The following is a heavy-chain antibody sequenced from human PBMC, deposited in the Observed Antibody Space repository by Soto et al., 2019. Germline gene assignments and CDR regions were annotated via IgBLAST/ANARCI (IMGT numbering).Heavy chain of an antibody. J-gene: IGHJ4*02. V-gene: IGHV3-30*18. CDR3: AKVSSSWYAGFFDL. CDR2: VSYDGDNE. Sequence: SLRLSCVASGFTFSNYAMHWVRQAPGKGLEWVAIVSYDGDNEYYADSVRGRLFISRDNSRNTLYLQTSSLRHEDTAVYYCAKVSSSWYAGFFDLWGRGTLVTVSS. D-gene: IGHD6-13*01. CDR1: GFTFSNYA.